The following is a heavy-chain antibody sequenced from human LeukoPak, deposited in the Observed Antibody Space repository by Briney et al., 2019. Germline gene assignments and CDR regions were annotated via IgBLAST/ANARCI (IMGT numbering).Heavy chain of an antibody. CDR3: ARTLYCSGGSCWEYFDY. J-gene: IGHJ4*02. D-gene: IGHD2-15*01. Sequence: SVKVSCKASGYIFTNYAMHWVRQAPGQRLEWMGGIIPIFGTANYAQKFQGRVTITADKSTSTAYMELSSLRSEDTAVYYCARTLYCSGGSCWEYFDYWGQGTLVTVSS. V-gene: IGHV1-69*06. CDR1: GYIFTNYA. CDR2: IIPIFGTA.